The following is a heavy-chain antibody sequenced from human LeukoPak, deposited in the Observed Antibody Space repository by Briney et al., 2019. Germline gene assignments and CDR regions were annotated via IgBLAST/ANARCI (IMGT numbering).Heavy chain of an antibody. CDR1: GGSISSYY. Sequence: LETLSLTCTVSGGSISSYYWSWIRQPAGKGLEWIGRIYTSGSTNYNPSLKSRVTMSVDTSKNQFSLKLSSVTAADTAVYYCARALRIAARPRYYYYYMDVWGKGTTVTVSS. D-gene: IGHD6-6*01. J-gene: IGHJ6*03. V-gene: IGHV4-4*07. CDR2: IYTSGST. CDR3: ARALRIAARPRYYYYYMDV.